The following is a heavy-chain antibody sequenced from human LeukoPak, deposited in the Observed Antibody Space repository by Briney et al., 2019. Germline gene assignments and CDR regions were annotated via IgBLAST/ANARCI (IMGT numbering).Heavy chain of an antibody. CDR3: ARGGSVEGYYDSSGYCP. V-gene: IGHV1-69*05. CDR2: IIPIFGTA. J-gene: IGHJ5*02. CDR1: GGTFSSYA. D-gene: IGHD3-22*01. Sequence: SVKVSCKASGGTFSSYAISWVRQAPGQGLEWMGGIIPIFGTANYAQKFQGRVTITTDESTSTAYMELSSLRSEDTAVYYCARGGSVEGYYDSSGYCPWGQGTLVTVSS.